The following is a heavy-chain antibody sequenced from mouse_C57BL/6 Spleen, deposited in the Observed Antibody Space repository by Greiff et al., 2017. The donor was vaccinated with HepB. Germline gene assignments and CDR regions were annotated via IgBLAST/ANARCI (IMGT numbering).Heavy chain of an antibody. V-gene: IGHV1-69*01. CDR2: IDPSDSYT. J-gene: IGHJ1*03. Sequence: QVQLQQPGAELVMPGASVKLSCKASGYTFTSYWMHWVKQRPGQGLEWIGEIDPSDSYTNYNQKFKGKSTLTVDKSSSTAYMQLSSLTSEDSAVYYCARKGYDRGWYFDVWGTGTTVTVSS. D-gene: IGHD2-14*01. CDR3: ARKGYDRGWYFDV. CDR1: GYTFTSYW.